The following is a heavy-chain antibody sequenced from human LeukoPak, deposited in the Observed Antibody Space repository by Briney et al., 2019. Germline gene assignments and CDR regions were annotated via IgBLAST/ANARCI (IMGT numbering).Heavy chain of an antibody. CDR1: GFTFTIYT. CDR2: ISSSSSYI. CDR3: ARDVSYSSDFNY. D-gene: IGHD6-19*01. Sequence: GGSLRLSCAASGFTFTIYTMNWFRQAPGKGLEWVSSISSSSSYIFYADSMKGRFTISGDNAKNSLYLQMNSLRAEDTAVYYCARDVSYSSDFNYWGQGTLVTVSS. J-gene: IGHJ4*02. V-gene: IGHV3-21*01.